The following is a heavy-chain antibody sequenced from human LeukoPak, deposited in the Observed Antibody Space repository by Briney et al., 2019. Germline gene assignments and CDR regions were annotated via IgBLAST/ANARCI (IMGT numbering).Heavy chain of an antibody. V-gene: IGHV3-30*18. CDR2: ISYDGSNK. D-gene: IGHD3-22*01. Sequence: GGSLRLSCAASGFTFSSYGMHWVRQAPGKGLEWVAVISYDGSNKYYADSVKGRFTISRDNSKNTLYLQMNSLRAEDTAVYYCAKGVVVITTAGGVDYWGQGTLVTVSS. J-gene: IGHJ4*02. CDR3: AKGVVVITTAGGVDY. CDR1: GFTFSSYG.